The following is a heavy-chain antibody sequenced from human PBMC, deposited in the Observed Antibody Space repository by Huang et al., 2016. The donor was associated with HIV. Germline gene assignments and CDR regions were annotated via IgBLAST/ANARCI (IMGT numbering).Heavy chain of an antibody. J-gene: IGHJ5*02. V-gene: IGHV4-30-4*01. CDR1: GDSISRGGYL. CDR3: ARDRITQCNGGRCYSDWSDP. Sequence: QVQLQESGPGPVKPSQTLSLTCTVSGDSISRGGYLWSWIRQSPGKGLEGIGSIYYTGTTSYTPSLRSRVTMSVDTSKNQFSLRLTSVTAEDTAVYYCARDRITQCNGGRCYSDWSDPWGQGTLVIVSS. CDR2: IYYTGTT. D-gene: IGHD2-15*01.